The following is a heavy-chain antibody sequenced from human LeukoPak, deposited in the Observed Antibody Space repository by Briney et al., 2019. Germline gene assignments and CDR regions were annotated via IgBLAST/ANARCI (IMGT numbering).Heavy chain of an antibody. CDR3: ARAGSYCSSTSCLDYYYGMDV. V-gene: IGHV3-33*01. CDR1: GFTFSSYG. CDR2: IWYDGSNK. Sequence: GGSLRLSCAASGFTFSSYGMHWVRQAPGKGLEWVAVIWYDGSNKYYADSVKGRFTISRDNAKNSLYLQMNSLRAEGTAVYYCARAGSYCSSTSCLDYYYGMDVWGQGTTVTVSS. J-gene: IGHJ6*02. D-gene: IGHD2-2*01.